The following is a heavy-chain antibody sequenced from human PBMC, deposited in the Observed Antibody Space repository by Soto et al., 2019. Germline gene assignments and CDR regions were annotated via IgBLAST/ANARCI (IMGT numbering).Heavy chain of an antibody. CDR3: AKDLGDSSADDGADY. V-gene: IGHV3-30*18. CDR2: ISSDGSNE. D-gene: IGHD6-19*01. J-gene: IGHJ4*02. Sequence: QVQLVESGGGVVQPGRSLRLSCAASGFTFSTYDMHWVRQAPGKGLDGVAFISSDGSNEYYADSVKGRFTISRDNSKNTLYVQMNSLRAEDTAVYYCAKDLGDSSADDGADYWGQGTLVTVSS. CDR1: GFTFSTYD.